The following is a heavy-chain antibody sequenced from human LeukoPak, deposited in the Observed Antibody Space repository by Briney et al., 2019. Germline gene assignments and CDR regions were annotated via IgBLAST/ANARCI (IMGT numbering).Heavy chain of an antibody. V-gene: IGHV1-2*02. J-gene: IGHJ1*01. CDR2: INPNSGGT. Sequence: ASVKVSCKASGYTFTGYYMHWVRQAPGQGLEWMGWINPNSGGTNYAQKFQGRVTMTRDTSISTAYMELSRLRSDDTAVYYCARDSYYDSSGFYSSEYFQHWGQGTLVTVSS. CDR3: ARDSYYDSSGFYSSEYFQH. D-gene: IGHD3-22*01. CDR1: GYTFTGYY.